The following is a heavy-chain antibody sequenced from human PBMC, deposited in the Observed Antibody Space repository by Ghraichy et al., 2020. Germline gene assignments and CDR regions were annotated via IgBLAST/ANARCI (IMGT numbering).Heavy chain of an antibody. CDR2: IYTSGST. J-gene: IGHJ6*02. CDR1: GGSISSYY. Sequence: SETLSLTCTVSGGSISSYYWSWIRQPPGKGLEWIGYIYTSGSTNYNPSLKSRVTISVDTSKNQFSLKLSSVTAADTAVYYCARQDHYYGMDVWGQGTTVTVFS. V-gene: IGHV4-4*09. CDR3: ARQDHYYGMDV.